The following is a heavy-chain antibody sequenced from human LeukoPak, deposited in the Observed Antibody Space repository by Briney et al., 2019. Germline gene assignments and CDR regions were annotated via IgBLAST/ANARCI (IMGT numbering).Heavy chain of an antibody. CDR3: ARLYYDSSGYRDAFDI. Sequence: GGTLRLSCAASGFTFSSSAMSWVRQAPGKGLEWVANIKQDGSEKYYVDSVKGRFTISRDNAKNSLYLQMNSLRAEDTAVYYCARLYYDSSGYRDAFDIWGQGTMVTVSA. CDR1: GFTFSSSA. V-gene: IGHV3-7*01. J-gene: IGHJ3*02. D-gene: IGHD3-22*01. CDR2: IKQDGSEK.